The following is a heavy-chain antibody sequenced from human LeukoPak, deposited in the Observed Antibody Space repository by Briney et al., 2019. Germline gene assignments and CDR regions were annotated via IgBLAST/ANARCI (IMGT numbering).Heavy chain of an antibody. CDR1: GFTFSSYG. CDR2: IRYDGSNK. Sequence: PGGSLRLSCAASGFTFSSYGMHWVRLAPGKGLEWEACIRYDGSNKYYADSVKGRFTISRDNSKNTLYLQMNSLRAEDTAVYYCAKDHYDFWSGYYSESFVDYWGQGTLVTVSS. J-gene: IGHJ4*02. V-gene: IGHV3-30*02. CDR3: AKDHYDFWSGYYSESFVDY. D-gene: IGHD3-3*01.